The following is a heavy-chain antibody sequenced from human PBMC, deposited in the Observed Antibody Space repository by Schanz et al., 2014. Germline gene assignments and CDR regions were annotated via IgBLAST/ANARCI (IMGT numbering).Heavy chain of an antibody. D-gene: IGHD3-9*01. V-gene: IGHV1-18*01. CDR1: GYTFTSYG. CDR2: ISAYNGHT. CDR3: AKVDRTRYYAMDV. Sequence: QGQLVQSGAEVKKPGASVKVSCKASGYTFTSYGITWVRQAPGQGLEWMGWISAYNGHTTYAQKFQGRVTMTTDTSTSTDYMGVSGLRSEDTAVYYCAKVDRTRYYAMDVWGQGTTVTVSS. J-gene: IGHJ6*02.